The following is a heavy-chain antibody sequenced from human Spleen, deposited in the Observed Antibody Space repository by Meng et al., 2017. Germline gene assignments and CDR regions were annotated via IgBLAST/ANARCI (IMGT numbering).Heavy chain of an antibody. J-gene: IGHJ4*02. Sequence: ESLKISCAASGFTFSNAWMSWIRQSPGKGLEWIGSIHHSGSIYFNPSLKSRLAISVDTSKNQFSLKLISVTAADTAVYYCGREAYWASGSPFHYWGRGTLVTVSS. CDR2: IHHSGSI. D-gene: IGHD3-10*01. CDR1: GFTFSNAW. V-gene: IGHV4-38-2*02. CDR3: GREAYWASGSPFHY.